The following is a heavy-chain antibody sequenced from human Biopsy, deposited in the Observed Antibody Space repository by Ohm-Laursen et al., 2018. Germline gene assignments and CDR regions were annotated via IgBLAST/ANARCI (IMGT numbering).Heavy chain of an antibody. V-gene: IGHV1-69*13. D-gene: IGHD6-6*01. CDR2: IMPAFGVV. Sequence: ASVKVSCKASGGNLRSYGLSWVRQAPGQGLEWMGGIMPAFGVVNYGQNFEGRVTIDADDSTTTVDLSSLTPEDTAVYYCARGEAARVNDNYRYRLDHWGQGTTVVVSS. J-gene: IGHJ6*02. CDR3: ARGEAARVNDNYRYRLDH. CDR1: GGNLRSYG.